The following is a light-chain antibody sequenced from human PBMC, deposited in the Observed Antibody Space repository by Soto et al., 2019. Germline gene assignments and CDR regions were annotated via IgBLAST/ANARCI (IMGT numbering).Light chain of an antibody. V-gene: IGKV1D-12*01. CDR1: QGIRSW. J-gene: IGKJ5*01. CDR2: AAS. Sequence: DIQMTQSPSSVSAAVGDRVTITCRASQGIRSWLAWYQQKPGKAPKILIYAASKLQSGVPSRFSGSGSGTDFNLTISRLQTEDFATYYCQQANSFTVTFGQGTRLEIK. CDR3: QQANSFTVT.